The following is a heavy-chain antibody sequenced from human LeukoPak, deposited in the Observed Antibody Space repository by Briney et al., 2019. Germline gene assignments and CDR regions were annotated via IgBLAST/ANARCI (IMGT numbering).Heavy chain of an antibody. D-gene: IGHD4/OR15-4a*01. V-gene: IGHV3-66*01. CDR3: TRDSANYHFAY. CDR1: RFTFYSFA. Sequence: PGGSLRLSCAASRFTFYSFAMSWVRQAPGKGLEWVSVLYSGGATYYADSVKGRFTISRDNSKNIVFLQMNDLRTEDTAFYYCTRDSANYHFAYWGQGALVTVSS. J-gene: IGHJ4*02. CDR2: LYSGGAT.